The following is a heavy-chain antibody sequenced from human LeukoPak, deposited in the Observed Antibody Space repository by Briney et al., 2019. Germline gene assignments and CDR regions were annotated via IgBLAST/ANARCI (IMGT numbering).Heavy chain of an antibody. CDR1: GFXFSTYT. Sequence: GGSLRLSCTASGFXFSTYTISWVRQAPGEGLKWVSGILTSGGTYCADSVKGRFTISRDNSKNTLYLQMNSLRADDTAVYYCAKDRIYADGLWDFDYWGQGTLVTVSS. D-gene: IGHD3-10*01. V-gene: IGHV3-23*01. CDR2: ILTSGGT. J-gene: IGHJ4*02. CDR3: AKDRIYADGLWDFDY.